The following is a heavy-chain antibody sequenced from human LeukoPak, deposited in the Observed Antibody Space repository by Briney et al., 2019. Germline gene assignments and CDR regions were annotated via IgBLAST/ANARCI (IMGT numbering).Heavy chain of an antibody. V-gene: IGHV5-51*01. D-gene: IGHD5-12*01. Sequence: GEALQISFQHSGYGFTTYWIGWGRPMPGKGRGWIGIIYPGDSDTRYSPSFQGQVTISADRSISAAYVQWSSLKASDTAIYYCARGRGYTFYYWGQGTLVTVSS. CDR1: GYGFTTYW. J-gene: IGHJ4*02. CDR3: ARGRGYTFYY. CDR2: IYPGDSDT.